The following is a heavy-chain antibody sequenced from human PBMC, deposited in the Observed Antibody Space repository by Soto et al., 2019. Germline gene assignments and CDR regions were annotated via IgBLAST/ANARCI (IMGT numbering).Heavy chain of an antibody. Sequence: GALRLSCAASSFILCNAWFKWVRQAPGKGLEWVGRIKSRTDGGTTDYAAPVKGRFLITRDDSKNTLFLQMNPLETEDTAVYYCTTTTVTTAYYYYSMDVWGQGTTVTVSS. V-gene: IGHV3-15*07. CDR1: SFILCNAW. CDR3: TTTTVTTAYYYYSMDV. J-gene: IGHJ6*02. D-gene: IGHD4-17*01. CDR2: IKSRTDGGTT.